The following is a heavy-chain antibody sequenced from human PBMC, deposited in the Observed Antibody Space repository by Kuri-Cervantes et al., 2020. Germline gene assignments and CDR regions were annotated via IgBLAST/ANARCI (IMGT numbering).Heavy chain of an antibody. D-gene: IGHD2-2*02. Sequence: GSLRLSCAVSGYSISSGYFWGWIRQPPGKGLEWIGSIDHSGSTYYNPSLKSRVTISVDTSKNQFSLRLSSMTAADTAIYYCARDRGYCSRTSCYTGLDYWGQGTPVTVSS. CDR1: GYSISSGYF. CDR3: ARDRGYCSRTSCYTGLDY. J-gene: IGHJ4*02. V-gene: IGHV4-38-2*02. CDR2: IDHSGST.